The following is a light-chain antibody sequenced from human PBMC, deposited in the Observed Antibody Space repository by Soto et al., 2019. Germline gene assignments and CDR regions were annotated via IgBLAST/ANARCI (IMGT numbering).Light chain of an antibody. CDR2: DVT. CDR1: SNDVGGFNY. J-gene: IGLJ1*01. CDR3: NSYTSSSTYV. V-gene: IGLV2-14*03. Sequence: QAALTQPASLSASPGQSITISCTGTSNDVGGFNYVSWYQQHPGKAPKLMIYDVTNRPSGVSYRFSGSKSGNTASLTISGLQAEHEADYYCNSYTSSSTYVFGTGTKVTVL.